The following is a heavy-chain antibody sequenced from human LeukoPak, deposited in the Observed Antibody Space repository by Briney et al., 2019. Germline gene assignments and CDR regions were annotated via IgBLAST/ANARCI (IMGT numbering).Heavy chain of an antibody. D-gene: IGHD6-6*01. Sequence: GGSLRLSCAASGFRFDDYSMHWVRQAPGKGLEWASSISWNSGTIGYADSVRGRFSLSRDNAKNSLYLQMYSLRPEHTAFYYCAKEQYSSSPFDYWGQGTLVTVSS. V-gene: IGHV3-9*01. CDR3: AKEQYSSSPFDY. CDR2: ISWNSGTI. J-gene: IGHJ4*02. CDR1: GFRFDDYS.